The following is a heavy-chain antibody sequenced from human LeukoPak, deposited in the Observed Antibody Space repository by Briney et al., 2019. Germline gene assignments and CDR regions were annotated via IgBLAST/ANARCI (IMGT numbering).Heavy chain of an antibody. J-gene: IGHJ4*02. CDR2: IIPIFGTA. D-gene: IGHD3-22*01. CDR3: ASGYSPFFVDY. Sequence: SVKVSCKASGGTFSSYAISWVRQAPGQGLEWMGGIIPIFGTANYAQKFQGIVTITADESTSTAYMELSSLRSEDTAVYYCASGYSPFFVDYWGQGTLVTVSS. V-gene: IGHV1-69*01. CDR1: GGTFSSYA.